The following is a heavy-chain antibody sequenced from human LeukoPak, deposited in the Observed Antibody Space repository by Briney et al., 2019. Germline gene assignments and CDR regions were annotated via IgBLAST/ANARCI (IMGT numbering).Heavy chain of an antibody. Sequence: GGSLRLSCAASGFTFSSYAMSWVRQAPGKGLEWVSAISGSGGSTYYADSVKGRFTISRDNSKNTLYLQMNSLRAEDTAVYYCAKILRRITMVRGATDAFDIWGQGTMVTVSS. CDR3: AKILRRITMVRGATDAFDI. V-gene: IGHV3-23*01. CDR1: GFTFSSYA. CDR2: ISGSGGST. D-gene: IGHD3-10*01. J-gene: IGHJ3*02.